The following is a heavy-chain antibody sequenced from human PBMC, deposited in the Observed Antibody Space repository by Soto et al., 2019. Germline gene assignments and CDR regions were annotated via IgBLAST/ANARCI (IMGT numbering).Heavy chain of an antibody. Sequence: SETLSLTCTVSGGSISSGDYYWSWIRQPPGKGLEWIGYIYYSGSTYYNPSLKSRVTISVDTSKNQFSLKLSSVTAADTAVYYCARVRRGSYLGCFDYWGQGTLVTVSS. CDR2: IYYSGST. CDR3: ARVRRGSYLGCFDY. V-gene: IGHV4-30-4*01. J-gene: IGHJ4*02. D-gene: IGHD1-26*01. CDR1: GGSISSGDYY.